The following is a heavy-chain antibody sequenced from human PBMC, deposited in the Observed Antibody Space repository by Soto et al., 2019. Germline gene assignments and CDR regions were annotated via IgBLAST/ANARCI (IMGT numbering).Heavy chain of an antibody. J-gene: IGHJ3*02. CDR2: IYYSGST. V-gene: IGHV4-31*03. D-gene: IGHD4-17*01. CDR3: ASYYVDYDAFAI. CDR1: GGYSSSGGYY. Sequence: QVQLQESGPGLVKPSQTLSLTCTVPGGYSSSGGYYWSWIRQHPVKGLECIGYIYYSGSTYYNPSLKSRVTISVDTSKKQFSLKLSSVTAADTAVYYCASYYVDYDAFAISGPGTTVPV.